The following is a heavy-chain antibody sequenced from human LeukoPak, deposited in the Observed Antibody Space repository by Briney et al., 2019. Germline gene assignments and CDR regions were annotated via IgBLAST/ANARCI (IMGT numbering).Heavy chain of an antibody. CDR1: GYTFTGYY. CDR3: ARAKFNGDSFDY. D-gene: IGHD4-17*01. J-gene: IGHJ4*02. Sequence: GASVKVSCKASGYTFTGYYMHWVRQAPGQGLEWMGWINPNSGGTNYAQKFQGWVTMTRDTSISTAYMEPSRLRSDDTAVYYCARAKFNGDSFDYWGQGTLVTVSS. CDR2: INPNSGGT. V-gene: IGHV1-2*04.